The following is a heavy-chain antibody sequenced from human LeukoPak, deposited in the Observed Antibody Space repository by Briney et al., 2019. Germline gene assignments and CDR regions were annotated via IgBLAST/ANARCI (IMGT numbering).Heavy chain of an antibody. D-gene: IGHD2-15*01. CDR1: GVSISSYY. CDR2: VFARGVT. J-gene: IGHJ3*01. V-gene: IGHV4-4*07. Sequence: SSETLSLTCTVSGVSISSYYWSWIRQPAGEVLGWVGRVFARGVTYYSTSIKSRATMSVDASKRQLSLRLRSVSAADTAVYYSARGRYCSADICSGVDAFDLWGQGTLVSVSS. CDR3: ARGRYCSADICSGVDAFDL.